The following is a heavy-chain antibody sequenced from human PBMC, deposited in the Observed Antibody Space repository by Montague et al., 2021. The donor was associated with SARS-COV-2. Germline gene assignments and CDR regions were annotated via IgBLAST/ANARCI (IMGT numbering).Heavy chain of an antibody. D-gene: IGHD3-10*01. CDR3: ARYYVSGNYGFDL. CDR2: INSDGSNT. V-gene: IGHV3-74*01. Sequence: SLRLSCAASGFTLSSYWMHWVRQAPGKGLVWVSRINSDGSNTNYADSVKGRFTISRDNAKNTPYLQIISLRAEDTAVYYCARYYVSGNYGFDLWGQGTMVTVSS. J-gene: IGHJ3*01. CDR1: GFTLSSYW.